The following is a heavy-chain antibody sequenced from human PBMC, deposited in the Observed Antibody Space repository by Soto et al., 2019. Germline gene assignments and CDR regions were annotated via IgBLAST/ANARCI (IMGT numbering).Heavy chain of an antibody. CDR3: AKEKAPNGGNSRGYFDY. CDR2: ISGSGDST. Sequence: EVQLLESGGGLVQPGGSLRLSCAASGFTFSSHGMSWVRQAPGKGLEWVSVISGSGDSTYYRDSVRGRFTISRDNSKNTVYLQMNSLRAEDTAVYYCAKEKAPNGGNSRGYFDYWGQGALVTVSS. CDR1: GFTFSSHG. J-gene: IGHJ4*02. D-gene: IGHD2-21*01. V-gene: IGHV3-23*01.